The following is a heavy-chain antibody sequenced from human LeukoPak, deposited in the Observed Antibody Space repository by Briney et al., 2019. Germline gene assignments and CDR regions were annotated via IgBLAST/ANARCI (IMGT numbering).Heavy chain of an antibody. D-gene: IGHD2-21*01. J-gene: IGHJ6*02. CDR1: GLTVSSNY. CDR3: ASDIPQSYYYYGMDV. CDR2: IYSGGST. V-gene: IGHV3-53*04. Sequence: GGSLRLSCAASGLTVSSNYMSWVRQAPGKGLEWVSVIYSGGSTYYADSVKGRFTISRHNSKNTLYPQMNSLRAEDTAVYYCASDIPQSYYYYGMDVWGQGTTVTVSS.